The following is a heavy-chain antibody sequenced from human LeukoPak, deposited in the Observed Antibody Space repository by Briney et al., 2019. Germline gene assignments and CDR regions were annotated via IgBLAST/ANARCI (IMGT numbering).Heavy chain of an antibody. CDR1: GFTFSSYG. CDR2: IRYDGSNK. D-gene: IGHD1-14*01. Sequence: GSLRLPLAASGFTFSSYGLHWVRQAPGQGLEGVAFIRYDGSNKYYADSVKGRFTTSRDNSKNTLYLQMNSLRAEDTAVYYCAKDTTPPKAGFDPWGQGTLVTVSS. V-gene: IGHV3-30*02. CDR3: AKDTTPPKAGFDP. J-gene: IGHJ5*02.